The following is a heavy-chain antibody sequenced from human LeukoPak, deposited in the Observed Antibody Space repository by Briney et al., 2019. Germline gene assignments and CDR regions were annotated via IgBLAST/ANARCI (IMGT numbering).Heavy chain of an antibody. CDR1: GGSISSYY. Sequence: SETLSLTCTVSGGSISSYYWSWIRQPPGKGLEWIAYIYYSGSTNYNPSLKSRVTISVDTSKNQFSLKLSSVTAADTAVYYCARYNYGDYVFDYWGQGTLVTVSS. CDR3: ARYNYGDYVFDY. D-gene: IGHD4-17*01. CDR2: IYYSGST. J-gene: IGHJ4*02. V-gene: IGHV4-59*08.